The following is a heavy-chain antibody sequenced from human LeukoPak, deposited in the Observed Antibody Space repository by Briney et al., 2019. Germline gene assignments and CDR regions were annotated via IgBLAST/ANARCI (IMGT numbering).Heavy chain of an antibody. CDR2: ISGSGSTI. CDR1: GFTFSSYS. V-gene: IGHV3-48*01. Sequence: PGGSLRLSCAASGFTFSSYSMNWVRQAPGEGLEWVSYISGSGSTIYYADSVEGRFTISRDNAKNSLYLQMNSLRAEDTAVYYCARDFMVWGVMAYWGQGTLVTVSS. D-gene: IGHD3-10*01. J-gene: IGHJ4*02. CDR3: ARDFMVWGVMAY.